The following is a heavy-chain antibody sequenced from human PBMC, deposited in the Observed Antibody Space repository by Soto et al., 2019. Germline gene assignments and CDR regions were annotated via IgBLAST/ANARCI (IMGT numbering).Heavy chain of an antibody. CDR2: IYYSGST. V-gene: IGHV4-39*01. Sequence: SETLSLTCTVSGGSISSSSYYWGWIRQPPGKGLEWIGSIYYSGSTYYNPSLKSRVTISVDTSKNQFSLKLSSVTAADTAVYYCACAASRYYYYGIDVWCQGPSVPVS. CDR3: ACAASRYYYYGIDV. D-gene: IGHD6-13*01. CDR1: GGSISSSSYY. J-gene: IGHJ6*02.